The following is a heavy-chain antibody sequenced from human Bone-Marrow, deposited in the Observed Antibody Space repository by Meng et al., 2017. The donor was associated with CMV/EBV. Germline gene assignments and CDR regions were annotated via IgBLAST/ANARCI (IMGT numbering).Heavy chain of an antibody. CDR2: INSDGSST. J-gene: IGHJ3*02. CDR1: GFTFSSYW. D-gene: IGHD1-26*01. CDR3: ARWEGVSNDAFDI. V-gene: IGHV3-74*01. Sequence: GESLKISCAASGFTFSSYWMHWVRQAPGKGLVWVSRINSDGSSTSYADSVKGRFTISRDNAKNTLYLQMNSLRAEDTAVYYCARWEGVSNDAFDIWGQGKMVTVSS.